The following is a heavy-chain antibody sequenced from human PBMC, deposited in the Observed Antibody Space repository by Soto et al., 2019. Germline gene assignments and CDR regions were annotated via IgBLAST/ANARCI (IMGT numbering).Heavy chain of an antibody. V-gene: IGHV4-59*01. CDR3: ARVVSVVPDAMTAWGFDP. CDR2: TYYSGST. Sequence: SETLSLTCTVSGGSISSYYWSWIRQPPGKGLEWIGYTYYSGSTNYNPSLKSRVTISVDTSKNQFSLKLSSVTAADTAVYYCARVVSVVPDAMTAWGFDPWGQGTLVTVSS. D-gene: IGHD2-2*01. CDR1: GGSISSYY. J-gene: IGHJ5*01.